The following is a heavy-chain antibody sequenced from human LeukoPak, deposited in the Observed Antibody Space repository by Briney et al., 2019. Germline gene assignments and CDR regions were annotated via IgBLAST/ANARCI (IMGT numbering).Heavy chain of an antibody. V-gene: IGHV3-21*01. D-gene: IGHD4-17*01. CDR2: VSYRSLYK. Sequence: PGGSRRLSCVASGFIFSNYSMHWVRQAPGKGLEWVSSVSYRSLYKYSADSVKGRFTTSRDDAKNSVYLQMNSLRAGDTAVYYCARKTALTYHDAYDVWGQGTVVTVSS. CDR1: GFIFSNYS. J-gene: IGHJ3*01. CDR3: ARKTALTYHDAYDV.